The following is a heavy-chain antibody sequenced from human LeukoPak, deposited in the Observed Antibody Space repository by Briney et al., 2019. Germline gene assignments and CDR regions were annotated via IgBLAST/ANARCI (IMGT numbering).Heavy chain of an antibody. CDR3: ARVGQQLTLSYYMDV. CDR1: GFTFSSYA. D-gene: IGHD6-13*01. CDR2: ISYDGSNK. Sequence: GGSLRLSCAASGFTFSSYAMHWVRQAPGKGLEWVAVISYDGSNKYYADSVKGRFTISRDNSKNTLYLQMNSLRAEDTAVYYCARVGQQLTLSYYMDVWGKGTAVTVSS. V-gene: IGHV3-30*04. J-gene: IGHJ6*03.